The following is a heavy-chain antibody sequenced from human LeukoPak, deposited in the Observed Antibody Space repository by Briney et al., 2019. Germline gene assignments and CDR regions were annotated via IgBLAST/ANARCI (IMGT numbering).Heavy chain of an antibody. CDR1: GFTFDDYA. V-gene: IGHV3-9*01. D-gene: IGHD3-16*01. J-gene: IGHJ1*01. CDR3: AKARGGYFQH. Sequence: GGSLRLSCAASGFTFDDYAMHWVRQAPGKGLEWVSGISWNSGSIGYADSVKGRFTISRDNAKNSLYLQMNSLRAEDTALYYCAKARGGYFQHWGQGTMVTVSS. CDR2: ISWNSGSI.